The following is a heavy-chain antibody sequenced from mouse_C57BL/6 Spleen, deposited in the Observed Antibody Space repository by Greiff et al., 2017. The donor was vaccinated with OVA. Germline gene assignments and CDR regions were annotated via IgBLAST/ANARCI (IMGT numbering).Heavy chain of an antibody. Sequence: QVQLQQPGAELVKPGASVKLSCKASGYTFTSYWMQWVKQRPGQGLEWIGEIDPSDSYTNYNQKFKGKATLTVDTSSGTAYMQLSSLTSEDSAVYYCARGDITTVVADYAMDYWGQGTSVTVSS. CDR3: ARGDITTVVADYAMDY. J-gene: IGHJ4*01. V-gene: IGHV1-50*01. CDR2: IDPSDSYT. CDR1: GYTFTSYW. D-gene: IGHD1-1*01.